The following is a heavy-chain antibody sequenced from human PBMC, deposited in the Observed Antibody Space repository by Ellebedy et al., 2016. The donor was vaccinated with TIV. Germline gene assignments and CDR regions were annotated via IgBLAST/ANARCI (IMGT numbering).Heavy chain of an antibody. V-gene: IGHV3-9*01. Sequence: PGGSLRLSCAASGFSFVEDAMHWVRQAPGKGLEWVSGISWNSGTVGYADSVKGRFTISRDNAKKSVYLHMNSLRPEDTDIYYCTKARAGDLGYFDHWGQGALVIVTS. D-gene: IGHD3-10*01. CDR1: GFSFVEDA. J-gene: IGHJ4*02. CDR2: ISWNSGTV. CDR3: TKARAGDLGYFDH.